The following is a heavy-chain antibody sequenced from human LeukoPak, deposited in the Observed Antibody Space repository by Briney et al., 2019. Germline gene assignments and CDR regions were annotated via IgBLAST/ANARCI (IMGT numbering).Heavy chain of an antibody. J-gene: IGHJ4*02. CDR3: ARASVTMVRGVIHDY. V-gene: IGHV3-7*04. D-gene: IGHD3-10*01. CDR1: GFTFSSYW. Sequence: GGSLRLSCAASGFTFSSYWMSWVRQAPGKGLEWVANIHQDGSEKYYVDSVKGRFTISRDNAKNSLYLQMNSLRAEDTAVYYCARASVTMVRGVIHDYWGQGTLVTVSS. CDR2: IHQDGSEK.